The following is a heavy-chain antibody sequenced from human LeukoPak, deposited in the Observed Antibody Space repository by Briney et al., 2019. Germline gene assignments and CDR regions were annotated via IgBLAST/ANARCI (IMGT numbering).Heavy chain of an antibody. CDR2: IDWDDDN. J-gene: IGHJ3*02. CDR1: GFSLSPSGMC. CDR3: ARIPRSRSDAFDI. Sequence: SGPTLLNPTQTLTLTCTFSGFSLSPSGMCVSWIRQPPGKALEWLARIDWDDDNYYSTSLKTRITISKDPSKNQVVLTLTNMAPVDTATYYCARIPRSRSDAFDIWGQGTMVTVSS. V-gene: IGHV2-70*11.